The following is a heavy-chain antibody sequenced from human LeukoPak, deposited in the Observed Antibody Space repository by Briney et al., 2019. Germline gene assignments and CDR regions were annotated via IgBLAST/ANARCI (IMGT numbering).Heavy chain of an antibody. V-gene: IGHV3-7*03. CDR2: MDQDGSET. D-gene: IGHD3-22*01. CDR3: ARDRDSSDY. Sequence: GGSLRLSCAASGFTFSSYWMSWVRQAPGKGLEWVANMDQDGSETYYVDSVKGRFTISRDNAKNSLYLQMNSLRAEDTAVYYCARDRDSSDYWGQGTLVTVSS. J-gene: IGHJ4*02. CDR1: GFTFSSYW.